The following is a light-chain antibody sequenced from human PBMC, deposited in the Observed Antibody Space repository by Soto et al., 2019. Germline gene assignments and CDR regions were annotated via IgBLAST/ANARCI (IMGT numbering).Light chain of an antibody. V-gene: IGKV1-16*01. Sequence: IQMTQSPSSLSPSVGDRVTIPGRASQDISNNLAWVQQKAGKALKTVIYAASSLQSGVPSRFSGSGSGTDFTLTISSLQPEDFATYYCQQYNGYALTFGGGTKVEIK. CDR2: AAS. J-gene: IGKJ4*01. CDR3: QQYNGYALT. CDR1: QDISNN.